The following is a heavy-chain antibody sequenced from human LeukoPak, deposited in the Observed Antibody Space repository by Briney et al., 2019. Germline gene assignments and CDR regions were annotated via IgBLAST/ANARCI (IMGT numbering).Heavy chain of an antibody. CDR3: AKDFGDYYGSGSYYRYYYYYYMDV. CDR2: IRYDGTNK. D-gene: IGHD3-10*01. CDR1: GFTFGSYG. Sequence: GGSLRLSCAASGFTFGSYGIHWVRQAPGKGLEWVAFIRYDGTNKYYADSVKGRFTISRDNSKSTLHLQMNSLRAEDTAVYYCAKDFGDYYGSGSYYRYYYYYYMDVWGKGTTVTISS. J-gene: IGHJ6*03. V-gene: IGHV3-30*02.